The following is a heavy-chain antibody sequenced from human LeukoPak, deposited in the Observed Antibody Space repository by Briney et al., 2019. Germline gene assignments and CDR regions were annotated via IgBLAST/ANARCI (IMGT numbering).Heavy chain of an antibody. V-gene: IGHV3-74*01. CDR2: ISGDGTIR. J-gene: IGHJ4*02. CDR3: TRDFDWGGGY. CDR1: GFTFSSHS. Sequence: GGSLSLSCAASGFTFSSHSIHWVRQAPGQGLVWVSRISGDGTIRGYADSVRGRFTISRDNAKNTVHLQMNSLRAEDTAVYYCTRDFDWGGGYWGQGTLVTVSS. D-gene: IGHD3-9*01.